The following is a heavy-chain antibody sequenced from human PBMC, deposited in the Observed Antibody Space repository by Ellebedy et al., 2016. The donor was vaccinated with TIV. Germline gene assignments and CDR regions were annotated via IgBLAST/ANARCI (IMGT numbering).Heavy chain of an antibody. CDR3: AKGDYLFDF. CDR2: ISDSGGTT. J-gene: IGHJ4*02. D-gene: IGHD4-17*01. V-gene: IGHV3-23*01. Sequence: PGGSLRLSCAASGFTFSSFAVSWVRQAPGKGLESVSCISDSGGTTYYADSVKGRFTISRDNSKNTLYLQMNSLGVEDTAVYYCAKGDYLFDFWGQGTLVTVSS. CDR1: GFTFSSFA.